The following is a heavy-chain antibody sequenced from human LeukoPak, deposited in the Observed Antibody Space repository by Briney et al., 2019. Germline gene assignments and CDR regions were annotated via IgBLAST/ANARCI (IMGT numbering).Heavy chain of an antibody. CDR3: AKVTRYCSGGSCSLYGMDV. V-gene: IGHV3-23*01. D-gene: IGHD2-15*01. Sequence: QPGGSLRLSCAASGFTFSSYAMSWVRQAPGKGLEWVSAISGSGGSTYYADSVKGRFTISRDNSKNTLYLQMNSLRAEDTAVYYCAKVTRYCSGGSCSLYGMDVWGQGTTVTVSS. J-gene: IGHJ6*02. CDR2: ISGSGGST. CDR1: GFTFSSYA.